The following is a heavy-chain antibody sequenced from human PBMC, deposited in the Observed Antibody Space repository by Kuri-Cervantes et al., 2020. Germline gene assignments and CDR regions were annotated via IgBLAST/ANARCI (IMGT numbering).Heavy chain of an antibody. CDR3: ARRRQWPRVYFDY. V-gene: IGHV3-30*14. Sequence: GGSLRLSCAASGFTFSRYAMHWVRQAPGKGLEWVAVISYDGSNKHYADSVKGRFTISRDNSKNTLYLQMNSLRAEDTAVYYCARRRQWPRVYFDYWGQGTLVTVSS. CDR1: GFTFSRYA. CDR2: ISYDGSNK. J-gene: IGHJ4*02. D-gene: IGHD6-19*01.